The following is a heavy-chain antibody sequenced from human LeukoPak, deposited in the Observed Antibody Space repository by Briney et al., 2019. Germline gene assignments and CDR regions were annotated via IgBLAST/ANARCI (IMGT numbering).Heavy chain of an antibody. V-gene: IGHV3-33*08. CDR3: ARGGAYYDFWSGYYTGESNYYFDY. D-gene: IGHD3-3*01. CDR2: IWYDGSNK. CDR1: GFTFSSYA. J-gene: IGHJ4*02. Sequence: PGGSLRLSCAASGFTFSSYAMHWVRQAPGKGLEWVAVIWYDGSNKYYADSVKGRFTISRDNSKNTLYLQMNSLRAEDTAVYYCARGGAYYDFWSGYYTGESNYYFDYWGQGTLVTVSS.